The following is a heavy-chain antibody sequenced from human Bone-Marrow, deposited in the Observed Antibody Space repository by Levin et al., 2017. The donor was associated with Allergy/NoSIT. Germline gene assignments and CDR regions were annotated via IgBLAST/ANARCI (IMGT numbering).Heavy chain of an antibody. V-gene: IGHV3-23*01. Sequence: SSETLSLTCAASGFVFSSYAMSWVRQAPGKGLEWVSGINGNGRNTYYTDSVKGRFTISRDNSKNTLYLQMISLRAEDTAVYYCARMPPYDFWNNYYMDVWGKGTTVTVPS. D-gene: IGHD3-3*01. CDR2: INGNGRNT. J-gene: IGHJ6*03. CDR3: ARMPPYDFWNNYYMDV. CDR1: GFVFSSYA.